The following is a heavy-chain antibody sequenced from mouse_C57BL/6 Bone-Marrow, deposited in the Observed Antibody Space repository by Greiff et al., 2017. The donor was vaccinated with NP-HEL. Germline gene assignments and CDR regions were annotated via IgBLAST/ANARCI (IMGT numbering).Heavy chain of an antibody. D-gene: IGHD4-1*01. CDR3: ATGRVY. J-gene: IGHJ2*01. CDR2: IDPSDSYT. V-gene: IGHV1-59*01. CDR1: GYTFTSYW. Sequence: QVQLQQPGAELVRPGTSVQLSCKASGYTFTSYWMHWVQQRPGQGLAWIGVIDPSDSYTNYNQKFKGKATLTVDTSSSTAYMQLSSLTSEDSAVYYCATGRVYWGQGTTLTVSA.